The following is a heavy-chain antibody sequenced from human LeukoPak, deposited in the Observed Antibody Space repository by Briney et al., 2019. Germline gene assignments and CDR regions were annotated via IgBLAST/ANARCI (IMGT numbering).Heavy chain of an antibody. V-gene: IGHV3-11*04. J-gene: IGHJ3*02. CDR1: GFTFSDYY. D-gene: IGHD3-22*01. Sequence: PGGSLRLSCAASGFTFSDYYVSWIRQAPGKGLEWVSYISSSGSTIYYADSVKGRFTISRDNAKNSLYLQMNSLRAEDTAVYYCARVRTSYYDSSADAFDIWGQGTMVTVSS. CDR2: ISSSGSTI. CDR3: ARVRTSYYDSSADAFDI.